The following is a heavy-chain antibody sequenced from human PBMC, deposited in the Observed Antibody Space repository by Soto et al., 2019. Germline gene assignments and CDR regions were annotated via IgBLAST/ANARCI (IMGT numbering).Heavy chain of an antibody. V-gene: IGHV1-18*01. D-gene: IGHD1-26*01. CDR1: GYTFTSYG. CDR3: ARASGSSNGFDP. J-gene: IGHJ5*02. Sequence: QVQLVQSGAEVKKPGASVKVSCKASGYTFTSYGISWVRQAPGQGLEWMGWISAYNGNTNYAQKLQGRVTMTTNTSTVTACMRLRRLTSDDTAVYYRARASGSSNGFDPWGQGTLVTVSS. CDR2: ISAYNGNT.